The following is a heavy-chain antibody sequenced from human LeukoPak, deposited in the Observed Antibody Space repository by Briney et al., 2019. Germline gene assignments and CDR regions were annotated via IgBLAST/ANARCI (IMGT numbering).Heavy chain of an antibody. J-gene: IGHJ4*02. Sequence: TSETLSLTCTDSGGSISSSPHYWGWIRRPPGKGLEWIGSIYHSGRTYYNPSLQSRVTISVDTSKSQFSLKLSSVTAADMAVYYCARHGSGRDAGLDYWGQGTLVTVSA. CDR1: GGSISSSPHY. CDR3: ARHGSGRDAGLDY. V-gene: IGHV4-39*01. D-gene: IGHD3-10*01. CDR2: IYHSGRT.